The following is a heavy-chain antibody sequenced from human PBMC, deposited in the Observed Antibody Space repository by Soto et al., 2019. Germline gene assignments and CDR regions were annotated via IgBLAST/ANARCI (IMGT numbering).Heavy chain of an antibody. CDR1: GGSIISCGYY. CDR3: ARSGYSYGPNPFLY. V-gene: IGHV4-31*03. CDR2: IYYSGST. Sequence: SETLCLTCTVSGGSIISCGYYWSWIRQHPGKGLEWIGYIYYSGSTYYNPSLKSRVTISVDTSKNQFSLKLSSVTAADTAVYYCARSGYSYGPNPFLYWGQGTLVTVS. D-gene: IGHD5-18*01. J-gene: IGHJ4*02.